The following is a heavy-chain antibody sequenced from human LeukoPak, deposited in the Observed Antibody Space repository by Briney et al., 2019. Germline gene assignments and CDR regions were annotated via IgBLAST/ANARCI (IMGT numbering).Heavy chain of an antibody. V-gene: IGHV1-18*04. D-gene: IGHD6-19*01. Sequence: GASVKVSCKASGYTFTGYYMHWVRQAPGQGLEWMGWISAYNGNTNYAQKLQGRVTMTTDTSTSTAYMELRSLRSDDTAVYYCARDHIAVAAAPDYWGQGTLVTVSS. CDR3: ARDHIAVAAAPDY. CDR1: GYTFTGYY. J-gene: IGHJ4*02. CDR2: ISAYNGNT.